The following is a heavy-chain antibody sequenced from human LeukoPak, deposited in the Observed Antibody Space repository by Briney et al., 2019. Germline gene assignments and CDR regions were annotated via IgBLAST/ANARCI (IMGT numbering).Heavy chain of an antibody. V-gene: IGHV4-59*08. J-gene: IGHJ4*02. D-gene: IGHD3-10*01. Sequence: SETLSLTCTVSGGSISSYYWSWIRQPPGKGLEWIGYIYYSGSTNYNPSLKSRVTISVDTSKNHFSLKLSSVTAADTAVYYCATTRREDGSGSFDYWGQGTLVTVSS. CDR1: GGSISSYY. CDR2: IYYSGST. CDR3: ATTRREDGSGSFDY.